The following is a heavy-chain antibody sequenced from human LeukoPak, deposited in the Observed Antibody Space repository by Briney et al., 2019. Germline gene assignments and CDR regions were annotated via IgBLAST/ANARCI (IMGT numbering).Heavy chain of an antibody. CDR3: ATASGNQYAEYFQH. J-gene: IGHJ1*01. Sequence: GGSLRLSCAASGFTFSDYYMSWIRQAPGKGLEWVSYISSSSSYTNYADSVKGRFIISRDNSKNTLYLQLGSLRADDMAMYYCATASGNQYAEYFQHWGQGTLVTVSS. V-gene: IGHV3-11*06. CDR2: ISSSSSYT. CDR1: GFTFSDYY. D-gene: IGHD1-26*01.